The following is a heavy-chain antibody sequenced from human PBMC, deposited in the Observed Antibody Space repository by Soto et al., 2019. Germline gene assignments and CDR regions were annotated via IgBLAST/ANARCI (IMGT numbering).Heavy chain of an antibody. CDR2: ISAYNGNT. CDR3: ARDLLDIVATIMDY. Sequence: QVQLVQSGAEVKKPGASVKVSCKASGYTFTSYGISWVRQAPGQGLEWMGWISAYNGNTNYAQKLQGRVTMTTDTSTSTADRELRGLRSDDTAVYYCARDLLDIVATIMDYWGQGTLVTVSS. D-gene: IGHD5-12*01. CDR1: GYTFTSYG. J-gene: IGHJ4*02. V-gene: IGHV1-18*01.